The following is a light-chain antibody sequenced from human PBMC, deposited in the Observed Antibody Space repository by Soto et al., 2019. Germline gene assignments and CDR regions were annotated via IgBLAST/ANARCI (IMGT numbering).Light chain of an antibody. Sequence: DIQMTQSPSSLCVSVGDRVTITCRASQGISSWLAWCQQTPGKAPELLIYAASSLQSGVPSRFSGSGSGTDFILTISSLQPEDFATYYCQQANSFPITFGQGTRLEI. V-gene: IGKV1D-12*01. J-gene: IGKJ5*01. CDR3: QQANSFPIT. CDR2: AAS. CDR1: QGISSW.